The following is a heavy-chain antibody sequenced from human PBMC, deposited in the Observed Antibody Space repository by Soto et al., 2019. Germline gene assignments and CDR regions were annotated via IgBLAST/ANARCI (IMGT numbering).Heavy chain of an antibody. V-gene: IGHV3-30-3*01. Sequence: GGSLRLSCAASGFTFSSYAMHWVRQAPGKGLEWVAVISYDGSNKYYADSVKGRFTISRDNSKNTLYLQMNSLRAEDTAVYYCARDLTDCSGGSCYSGTFFDYWGQGTLVTVSS. J-gene: IGHJ4*02. CDR3: ARDLTDCSGGSCYSGTFFDY. CDR1: GFTFSSYA. CDR2: ISYDGSNK. D-gene: IGHD2-15*01.